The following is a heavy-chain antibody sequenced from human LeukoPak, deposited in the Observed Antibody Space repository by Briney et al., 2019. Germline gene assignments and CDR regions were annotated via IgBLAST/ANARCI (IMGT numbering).Heavy chain of an antibody. CDR3: ARTKGGSYYGWFDP. J-gene: IGHJ5*02. CDR1: GDSISTYY. Sequence: SETLSLTCSISGDSISTYYWTWIRQPPGKGLEWIGHTFNSGSTNYNPSLKSRVTISVDRSKNQFSLRLSSVTAADTAVYYCARTKGGSYYGWFDPWGQGTLVTVSS. V-gene: IGHV4-59*12. D-gene: IGHD1-26*01. CDR2: TFNSGST.